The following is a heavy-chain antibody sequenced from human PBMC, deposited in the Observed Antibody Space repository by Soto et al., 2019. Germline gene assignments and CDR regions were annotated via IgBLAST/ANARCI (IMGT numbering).Heavy chain of an antibody. CDR1: GDSIRSYY. Sequence: QVQLQESGPGLVKPSETLSLTCTVSGDSIRSYYWSWIRQPPGKGLEWIGYIYYSGSTNYNPSLKSRVTISVDTSKNQFSRKLRSVPAADTAVYYCARLSMITFGRIRKDAFDVWGQATMVTVSS. CDR2: IYYSGST. V-gene: IGHV4-59*08. J-gene: IGHJ3*01. D-gene: IGHD3-16*01. CDR3: ARLSMITFGRIRKDAFDV.